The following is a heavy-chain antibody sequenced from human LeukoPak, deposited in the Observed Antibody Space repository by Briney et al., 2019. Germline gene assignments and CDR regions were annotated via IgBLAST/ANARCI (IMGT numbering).Heavy chain of an antibody. V-gene: IGHV1-8*03. CDR1: GGTFSSYA. CDR2: MNPNSGNT. J-gene: IGHJ4*02. CDR3: ARGGGFWSGYQC. D-gene: IGHD3-3*01. Sequence: ASVKVSCKASGGTFSSYAISWVRQAPGQGLEWMGWMNPNSGNTGYAQKFQGRVTITRNTSISTAYMELSSLRSEDTAVYYCARGGGFWSGYQCWGQGTLVTVSS.